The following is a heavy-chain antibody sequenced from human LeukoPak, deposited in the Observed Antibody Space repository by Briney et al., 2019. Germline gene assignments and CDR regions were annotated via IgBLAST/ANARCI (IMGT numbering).Heavy chain of an antibody. D-gene: IGHD2-2*01. V-gene: IGHV4-30-2*01. J-gene: IGHJ5*02. Sequence: RPSETLSLTCTVSGGSISSGGYYWSWIRQPPGKGLEWIGYIYHSGSTYYNPSLKSRVTISVDRSKNQFSLKLSSVTAADTAVYYCARVIGYCSSTSCGQPGFDPWGQGTLVTVSS. CDR1: GGSISSGGYY. CDR2: IYHSGST. CDR3: ARVIGYCSSTSCGQPGFDP.